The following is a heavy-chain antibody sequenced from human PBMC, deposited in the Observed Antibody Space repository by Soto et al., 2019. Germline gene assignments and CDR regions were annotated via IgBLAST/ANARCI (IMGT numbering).Heavy chain of an antibody. CDR2: ISHDGSEK. Sequence: QVQLVESGGGVVQPGDSLRLSCAASGFMFSGYGMHWIRQAPGKVLEWVAVISHDGSEKYYGDSVKGRCTVSRDNSNNTLLLQIDSLRAEDTAVYYCAKLVGGVKAIGAPGDWLDPWGQGTLVTVSS. V-gene: IGHV3-30*18. D-gene: IGHD3-3*01. CDR3: AKLVGGVKAIGAPGDWLDP. J-gene: IGHJ5*02. CDR1: GFMFSGYG.